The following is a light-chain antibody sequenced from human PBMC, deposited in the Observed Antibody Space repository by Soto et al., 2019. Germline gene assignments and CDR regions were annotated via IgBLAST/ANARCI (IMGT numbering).Light chain of an antibody. CDR3: AAWDDGLNGSV. J-gene: IGLJ1*01. CDR1: SSNIGRNI. V-gene: IGLV1-44*01. Sequence: QSVLTQPPSASGTPGQRVTISCSGSSSNIGRNIVNWYQQVPGTAPKLLIYNYNQRPSGVPDRFSGSKSGTSASLAIMGLQSEDEADYYCAAWDDGLNGSVFGAGTKLTVL. CDR2: NYN.